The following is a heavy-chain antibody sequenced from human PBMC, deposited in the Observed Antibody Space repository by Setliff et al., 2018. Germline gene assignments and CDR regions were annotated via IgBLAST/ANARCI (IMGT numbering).Heavy chain of an antibody. Sequence: SCKASGYTFTSYGISWVRQAPGQGLEWMAVISYDGSNKYYADSVKGRFTISRDNSKNTLYLQMNSLRAEDTAVYYCARELGHYYYYYMDVWGKGTTVTVS. D-gene: IGHD7-27*01. CDR2: ISYDGSNK. J-gene: IGHJ6*03. V-gene: IGHV3-30*16. CDR3: ARELGHYYYYYMDV. CDR1: GYTFTSYG.